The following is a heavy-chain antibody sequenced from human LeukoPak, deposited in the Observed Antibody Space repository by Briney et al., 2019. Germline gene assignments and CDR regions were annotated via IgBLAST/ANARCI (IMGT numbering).Heavy chain of an antibody. Sequence: GGSLRLSCAASGFTFGDYYMSWVRQAPGKGLEWVSYISNSGNSIYYADSVKGRFTISRDNAKNSLYLHMTSLRAEDTAVYYCARGGGYTSSWYLEAFDIWGQGKMVTVSS. D-gene: IGHD6-13*01. CDR3: ARGGGYTSSWYLEAFDI. V-gene: IGHV3-11*01. CDR1: GFTFGDYY. J-gene: IGHJ3*02. CDR2: ISNSGNSI.